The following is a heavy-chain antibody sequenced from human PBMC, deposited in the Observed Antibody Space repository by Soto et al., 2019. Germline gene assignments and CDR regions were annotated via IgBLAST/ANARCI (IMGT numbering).Heavy chain of an antibody. CDR3: ATFWGDSNPPPHFDY. D-gene: IGHD3-3*01. CDR1: GFTFSSYS. V-gene: IGHV3-21*01. CDR2: ISSSSSYI. J-gene: IGHJ4*02. Sequence: EVQLVESGGGLVKPGGSLRLSCAASGFTFSSYSMNWVRQAPGKGLEWVSSISSSSSYIYYADSVKGRFTLSRDNAKNSLYLQMTSLRAEDTAVYYCATFWGDSNPPPHFDYWGQGTLVTVSS.